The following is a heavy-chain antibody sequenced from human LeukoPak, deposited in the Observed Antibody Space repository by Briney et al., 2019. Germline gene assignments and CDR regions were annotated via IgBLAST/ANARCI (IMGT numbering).Heavy chain of an antibody. Sequence: PGGALRLSCAASGFNFDDYGMSWVRQAPGKGLEWVSGIKWNGGSTGYADSVKSRFTISRDNAKNFLYLQMNSLRAEDTALYYCASGYNSVGGYYFDYWGQGTLVTVSS. CDR1: GFNFDDYG. CDR2: IKWNGGST. J-gene: IGHJ4*02. V-gene: IGHV3-20*04. D-gene: IGHD2-15*01. CDR3: ASGYNSVGGYYFDY.